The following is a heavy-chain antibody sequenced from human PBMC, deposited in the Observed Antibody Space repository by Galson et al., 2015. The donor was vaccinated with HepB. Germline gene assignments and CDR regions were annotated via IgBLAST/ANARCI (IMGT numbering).Heavy chain of an antibody. CDR2: INPNSGGT. J-gene: IGHJ6*02. D-gene: IGHD1-14*01. V-gene: IGHV1-2*04. Sequence: SVKVSCKASGYTFTGYYMHWVRQAPGQGLEWMGWINPNSGGTNYAQKFQGWVTMTRDTSISTAYMELSRLRSDDTAVYYCARGNPIGDYYYYGMDVWGQGTTVTVSS. CDR3: ARGNPIGDYYYYGMDV. CDR1: GYTFTGYY.